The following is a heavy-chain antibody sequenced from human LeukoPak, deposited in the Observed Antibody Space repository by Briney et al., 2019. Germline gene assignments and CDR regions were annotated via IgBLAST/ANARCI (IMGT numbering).Heavy chain of an antibody. Sequence: GASVKVSCKASGYTFTSYYIHWVRQAPGQGLEWMGCISPNSGGPSYAQKFQGRVTLTRDTSISIAYMELRWLTSDDTAVYYCAREEAHQAVRAFDIWGQGTKVTVSS. V-gene: IGHV1-2*02. CDR3: AREEAHQAVRAFDI. J-gene: IGHJ3*02. D-gene: IGHD1-1*01. CDR2: ISPNSGGP. CDR1: GYTFTSYY.